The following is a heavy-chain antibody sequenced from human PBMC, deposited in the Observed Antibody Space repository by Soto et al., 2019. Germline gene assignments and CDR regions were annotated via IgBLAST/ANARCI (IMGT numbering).Heavy chain of an antibody. CDR2: IYYSGSS. J-gene: IGHJ3*02. Sequence: LSLTCTVSGGSISSDYWSWIRQPPGKGLEWIGYIYYSGSSNYNPSLKSRVIMSLDTSKNHFSLELSSVTAADTAVYYCARPYSGSYWAAFDIWGQGTMVTVSS. V-gene: IGHV4-59*01. CDR1: GGSISSDY. CDR3: ARPYSGSYWAAFDI. D-gene: IGHD1-26*01.